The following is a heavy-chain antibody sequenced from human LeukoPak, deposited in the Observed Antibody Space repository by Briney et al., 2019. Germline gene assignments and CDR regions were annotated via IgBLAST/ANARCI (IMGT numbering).Heavy chain of an antibody. CDR1: GFTFSDYY. CDR3: ARDGGGPFDY. J-gene: IGHJ4*02. D-gene: IGHD4-23*01. CDR2: IDGSGNSL. Sequence: GGSLRLSCAASGFTFSDYYMSWIRQAPGKGLQWVSYIDGSGNSLNYRDSVKGRFTISRDNAKNSLYLQMNSLRAEDTAVYYCARDGGGPFDYWGQGTLVTVSS. V-gene: IGHV3-11*04.